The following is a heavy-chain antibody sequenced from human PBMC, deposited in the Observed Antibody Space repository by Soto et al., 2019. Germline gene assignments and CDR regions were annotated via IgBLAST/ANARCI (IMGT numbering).Heavy chain of an antibody. Sequence: EVQLLESGGGLVQPGGSLRLSCAASGFSFSSFAMSWVCQAPGKGLEWVSVISVSAYTTYYADSVKGRFTISRDNSKNTLYLQMNSLRAEDTAVYYCAKDFSRIYGDPDYWGQGTLVTVSS. CDR2: ISVSAYTT. V-gene: IGHV3-23*01. J-gene: IGHJ4*02. CDR3: AKDFSRIYGDPDY. D-gene: IGHD4-17*01. CDR1: GFSFSSFA.